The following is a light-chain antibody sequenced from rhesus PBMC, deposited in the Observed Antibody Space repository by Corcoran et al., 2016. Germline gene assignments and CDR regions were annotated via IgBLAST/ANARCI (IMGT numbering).Light chain of an antibody. V-gene: IGKV3-24*04. CDR1: QSVSSH. J-gene: IGKJ1*01. CDR2: GAS. Sequence: EIVMTQSPATLALSPGDRATLSCRASQSVSSHLAWYQQNPGQAPRLLIYGASSRATGIPDRFSGRVVETEFTLTISSLEPEDVGVYFCLQSSNWPTFGQGTKVAIK. CDR3: LQSSNWPT.